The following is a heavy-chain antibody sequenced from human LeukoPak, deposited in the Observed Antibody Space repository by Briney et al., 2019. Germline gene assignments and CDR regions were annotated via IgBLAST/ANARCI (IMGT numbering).Heavy chain of an antibody. Sequence: SETLLIPCTVSGGSFSCSGYYWGWIRQPPGKGLEWIGSIYYSGNTYYNPSLKSRVTISVDTSKNQFSLKLSSVTAADTAVYYCARHLLRRDITMIVVVIRGGQGTLVTVSS. J-gene: IGHJ4*02. CDR2: IYYSGNT. CDR1: GGSFSCSGYY. V-gene: IGHV4-39*01. CDR3: ARHLLRRDITMIVVVIR. D-gene: IGHD3-22*01.